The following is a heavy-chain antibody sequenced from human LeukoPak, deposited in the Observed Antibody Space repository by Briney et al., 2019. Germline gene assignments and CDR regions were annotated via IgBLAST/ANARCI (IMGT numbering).Heavy chain of an antibody. Sequence: GGSLRLSCAASGFTFSSYAMHWVRQAPGKGLEWVAVISYDGSNKYYADSVKGRFTISRDNSKNTLYLQMNSLRAEDTAVYYCARELRFLEWLLTFDYWGQGTLVTVSS. V-gene: IGHV3-30-3*01. J-gene: IGHJ4*02. CDR2: ISYDGSNK. CDR3: ARELRFLEWLLTFDY. CDR1: GFTFSSYA. D-gene: IGHD3-3*01.